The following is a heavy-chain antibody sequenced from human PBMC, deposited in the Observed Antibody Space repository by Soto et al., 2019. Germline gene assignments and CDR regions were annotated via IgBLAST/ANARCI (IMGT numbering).Heavy chain of an antibody. CDR2: IYPRDSDT. J-gene: IGHJ3*02. Sequence: LGESLKISCKGSGYSFTSDWISWVRQMPGRGLELMGLIYPRDSDTTYSPSFQGHVTISADTSISTAYLQWTSLKASDTAMYYCASPQLPFTDNAFDSWGQGTMVTVSS. CDR1: GYSFTSDW. V-gene: IGHV5-51*01. D-gene: IGHD3-9*01. CDR3: ASPQLPFTDNAFDS.